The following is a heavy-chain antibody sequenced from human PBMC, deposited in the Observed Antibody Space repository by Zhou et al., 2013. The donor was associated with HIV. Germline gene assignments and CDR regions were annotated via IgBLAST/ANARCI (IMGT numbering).Heavy chain of an antibody. J-gene: IGHJ6*02. D-gene: IGHD1-1*01. CDR3: ARRGTWGDRFNVIRGGLDV. V-gene: IGHV1-8*02. Sequence: QVQLVQSGAEVKKPGASVKVSCKASGYTFTSYGISWVRQASGQGLEWMGWINPSTSHTTYAQNFQGRVTMTRNISINTAYMELNSLRSEDTAVYYCARRGTWGDRFNVIRGGLDVWGQGTTVTVSS. CDR1: GYTFTSYG. CDR2: INPSTSHT.